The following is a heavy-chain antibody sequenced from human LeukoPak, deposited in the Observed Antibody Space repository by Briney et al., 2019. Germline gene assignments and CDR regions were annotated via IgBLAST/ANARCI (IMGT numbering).Heavy chain of an antibody. CDR2: IYYSGST. D-gene: IGHD3-16*01. CDR1: GGSISSGNFY. J-gene: IGHJ4*02. V-gene: IGHV4-61*01. Sequence: SETLSLTCTVSGGSISSGNFYWGWIRQPPGKGLEWIGYIYYSGSTNYNPSLKNRVTISVDTSKNQFSLKLSSVTAADTAVYYCARGEVGGVTNLDYWGQGTLVTVSS. CDR3: ARGEVGGVTNLDY.